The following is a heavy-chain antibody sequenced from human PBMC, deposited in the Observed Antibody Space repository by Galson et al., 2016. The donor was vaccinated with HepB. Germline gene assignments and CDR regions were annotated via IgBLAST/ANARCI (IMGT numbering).Heavy chain of an antibody. CDR3: ARTAGTERWAFDI. J-gene: IGHJ3*02. CDR2: IYYTGTQNYNYY. D-gene: IGHD1-1*01. CDR1: NDSRSNVY. V-gene: IGHV4-59*01. Sequence: SETLSLTCTVSNDSRSNVYWSWMRQPPGEGLEWIANIYYTGTQNYNYYSYNPSLESRVNISVDRSKKQFSLRLSSVTAADTAVYYCARTAGTERWAFDIWSQGTVVAVSS.